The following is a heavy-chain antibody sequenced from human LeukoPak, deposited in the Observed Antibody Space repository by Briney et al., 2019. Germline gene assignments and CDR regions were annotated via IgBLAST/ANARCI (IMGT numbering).Heavy chain of an antibody. Sequence: SETLSLTCTVSGGSISSGGYYWSWIRQHPGKGLGRIGYIYYSGSTYYNPSLKSRVTISVDTSKNQFSLKLSSVTAADTAVYYCASWDYDFWSGYYSRGWFDPWGQGTLVTVSS. CDR3: ASWDYDFWSGYYSRGWFDP. D-gene: IGHD3-3*01. V-gene: IGHV4-31*03. CDR2: IYYSGST. J-gene: IGHJ5*02. CDR1: GGSISSGGYY.